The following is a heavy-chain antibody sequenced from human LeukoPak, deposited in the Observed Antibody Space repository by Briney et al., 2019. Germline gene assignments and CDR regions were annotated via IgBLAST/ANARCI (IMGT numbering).Heavy chain of an antibody. Sequence: GGSLRLSCAVSGFTFSSYWMSWVRQSPGKGLEWLANIKEDGSEKYYVDSVNGRFTISRDNAKNSLYLQMNSLRAEDTAVYYCARDRGGLDYYYYGMDVWGQGTTVTVSS. CDR1: GFTFSSYW. CDR2: IKEDGSEK. V-gene: IGHV3-7*01. J-gene: IGHJ6*02. CDR3: ARDRGGLDYYYYGMDV. D-gene: IGHD3-10*01.